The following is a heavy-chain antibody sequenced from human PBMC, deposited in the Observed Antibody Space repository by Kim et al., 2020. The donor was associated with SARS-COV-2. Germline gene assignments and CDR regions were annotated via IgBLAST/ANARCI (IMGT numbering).Heavy chain of an antibody. CDR1: GYTFNSYY. CDR2: INPSGGST. J-gene: IGHJ6*02. CDR3: ARAGSGWLLDYYYYGMDV. Sequence: ASVKVSCKASGYTFNSYYIHWVRQAPGQGLEWMGIINPSGGSTSYAQKFQGRVTMTRDTSTSTVYMELSSLRSEDTAVYYCARAGSGWLLDYYYYGMDVWGQGTTVTVSS. V-gene: IGHV1-46*02. D-gene: IGHD6-19*01.